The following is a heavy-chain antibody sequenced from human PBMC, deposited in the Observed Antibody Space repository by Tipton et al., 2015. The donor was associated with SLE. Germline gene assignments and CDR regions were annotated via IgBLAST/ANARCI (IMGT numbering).Heavy chain of an antibody. J-gene: IGHJ4*02. CDR3: ARGDGYNFDY. CDR1: GGSFSGYY. V-gene: IGHV4-34*01. CDR2: INHSGST. D-gene: IGHD5-24*01. Sequence: LRLSCAVYGGSFSGYYWSWIRQPPGKGLEWIGEINHSGSTNYNPSLKSRVTISVATSKNQFSLKLSSVTAADTAVYYCARGDGYNFDYWGQGTLVTVSS.